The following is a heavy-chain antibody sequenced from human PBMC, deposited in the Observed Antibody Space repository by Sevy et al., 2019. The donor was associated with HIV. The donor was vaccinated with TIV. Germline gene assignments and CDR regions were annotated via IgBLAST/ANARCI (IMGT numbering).Heavy chain of an antibody. CDR3: ARGVAVHLDY. D-gene: IGHD6-19*01. CDR2: ISYDESDK. J-gene: IGHJ4*02. V-gene: IGHV3-30-3*01. CDR1: GFTFSRYA. Sequence: GGSLRLSCAASGFTFSRYALHWVRQAPGKGLEWVAVISYDESDKYYADSVKGRFTISRDNSKNTLYLQMNSLRTEDTAVYYCARGVAVHLDYWGQGTLVTVSP.